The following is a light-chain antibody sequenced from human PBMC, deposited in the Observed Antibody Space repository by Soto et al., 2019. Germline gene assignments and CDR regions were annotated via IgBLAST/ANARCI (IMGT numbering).Light chain of an antibody. V-gene: IGKV4-1*01. CDR2: WAS. CDR3: QQYYSTPIT. J-gene: IGKJ5*01. Sequence: DIVMTQSPDSLAVSLGERATINGKSSQSVLYSSNNKNYLAWYQQKPGQPPKLLIYWASTRESGVPDRFSGSGSGPDFTLTIRSLKAEDVAVYYCQQYYSTPITFGQGTRLEIK. CDR1: QSVLYSSNNKNY.